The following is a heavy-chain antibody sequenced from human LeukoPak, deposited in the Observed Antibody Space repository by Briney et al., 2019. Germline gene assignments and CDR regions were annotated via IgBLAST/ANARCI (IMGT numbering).Heavy chain of an antibody. D-gene: IGHD1/OR15-1a*01. CDR2: INPGGSDK. CDR1: GFTFITYW. Sequence: PGGSLRLSCAASGFTFITYWMSWVRQAPGKGLEWVANINPGGSDKYYVDSVRGRFTISRDNAENSLYLQVNSLRAEDTAVYYCTRDNNNLFDYWGQGTLVTVSS. CDR3: TRDNNNLFDY. J-gene: IGHJ4*02. V-gene: IGHV3-7*01.